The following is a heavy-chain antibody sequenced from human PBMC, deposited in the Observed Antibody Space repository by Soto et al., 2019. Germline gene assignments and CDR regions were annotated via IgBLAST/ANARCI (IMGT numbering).Heavy chain of an antibody. J-gene: IGHJ4*02. CDR2: ISGSGGST. CDR1: GFTFSSYA. Sequence: GGSLRLSCAASGFTFSSYAMSWVRQAPGKGLEWVSAISGSGGSTYYADSVKGRFTISRDNSKNTLYLQMNSLRAEDTAVYYCAKDHGFGELFPLDYWGQGTLVTVSS. D-gene: IGHD3-10*01. CDR3: AKDHGFGELFPLDY. V-gene: IGHV3-23*01.